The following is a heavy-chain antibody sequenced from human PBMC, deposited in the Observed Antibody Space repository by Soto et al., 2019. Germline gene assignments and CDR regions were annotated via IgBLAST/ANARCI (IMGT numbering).Heavy chain of an antibody. V-gene: IGHV3-23*01. Sequence: EVQLLESGGGLVQPGGSLRLSCAASGFTFSSYAMSWVRQAPGKGLEWVSAISGSGGSTYYADSVKGRFTISRDNSKNTLYLQMNSLRAKDTPGYYCAPRRSAAAGTGGDYWGQGTLVSVSS. CDR3: APRRSAAAGTGGDY. J-gene: IGHJ4*02. CDR1: GFTFSSYA. D-gene: IGHD6-13*01. CDR2: ISGSGGST.